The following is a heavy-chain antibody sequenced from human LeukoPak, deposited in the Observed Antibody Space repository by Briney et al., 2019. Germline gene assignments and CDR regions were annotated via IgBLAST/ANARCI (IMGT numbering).Heavy chain of an antibody. CDR2: ITPMFGTA. CDR3: ARGWLAETTVVTPYNY. Sequence: SVKVSCKASGGTFSSHDISWVRQAPGQGLEWMGGITPMFGTAVYAQKFQGRVTITAVESMSTAYMELSSLRSEDTAIYYCARGWLAETTVVTPYNYWGQGTLVTVSS. CDR1: GGTFSSHD. D-gene: IGHD4-23*01. V-gene: IGHV1-69*13. J-gene: IGHJ4*02.